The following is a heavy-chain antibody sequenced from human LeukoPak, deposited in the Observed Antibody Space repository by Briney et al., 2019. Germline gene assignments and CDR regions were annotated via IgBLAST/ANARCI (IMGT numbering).Heavy chain of an antibody. V-gene: IGHV4-4*07. J-gene: IGHJ3*02. CDR1: GGSISSYY. CDR2: IYTSGST. D-gene: IGHD3-3*01. CDR3: ARGRYYDFWSGDQHDAFDI. Sequence: PSETLSLTCTVSGGSISSYYWSWIRQPAGKGLEWTGRIYTSGSTNYNPSLKSRVTMSVDTSKNQFSLKLSSVTAADTAVYYCARGRYYDFWSGDQHDAFDIWGQGTMVTVSS.